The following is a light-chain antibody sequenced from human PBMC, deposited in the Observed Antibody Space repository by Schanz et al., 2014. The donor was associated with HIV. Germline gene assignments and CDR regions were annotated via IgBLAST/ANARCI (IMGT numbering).Light chain of an antibody. V-gene: IGKV1-5*03. CDR3: QQYNSNSIT. J-gene: IGKJ5*01. CDR2: KAS. CDR1: HSISTW. Sequence: DIEMTQSPSTLSASVGDRVTITCRASHSISTWLAWYQQKPGKAPKLLIYKASTLESGVPSRFSGSGSGTEFTLTISSLQPDDFATYYCQQYNSNSITFGQGTRLEIK.